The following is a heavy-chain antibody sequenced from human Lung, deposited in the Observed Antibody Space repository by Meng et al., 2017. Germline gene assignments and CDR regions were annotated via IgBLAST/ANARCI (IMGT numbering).Heavy chain of an antibody. D-gene: IGHD3-16*01. J-gene: IGHJ5*02. V-gene: IGHV1-8*01. CDR1: GYTFTSSD. Sequence: VHLGQARAEGEKPGTSVKASCHASGYTFTSSDINWVRQATGHALEWMGWMNPNSGNTGYAQKFQGRVTMTRNTSISTTYMELSSLRSEDTAVYYCARGLLRHIGGNWFDPWGQGTLVTVSS. CDR3: ARGLLRHIGGNWFDP. CDR2: MNPNSGNT.